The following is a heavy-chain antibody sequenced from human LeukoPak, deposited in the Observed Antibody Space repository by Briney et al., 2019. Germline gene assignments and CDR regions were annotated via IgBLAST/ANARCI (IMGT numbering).Heavy chain of an antibody. D-gene: IGHD5-24*01. J-gene: IGHJ4*02. CDR1: GYSFPNYW. CDR3: ARGGRDGYRYFDY. CDR2: IYGDDSDT. Sequence: GESLKISCKTSGYSFPNYWIAWVRQMPGEGLEWMGSIYGDDSDTRYSPSFEGQVTISADEAITTAYLQWSSLKASDTAMYYCARGGRDGYRYFDYWGQGTLVTVSS. V-gene: IGHV5-51*01.